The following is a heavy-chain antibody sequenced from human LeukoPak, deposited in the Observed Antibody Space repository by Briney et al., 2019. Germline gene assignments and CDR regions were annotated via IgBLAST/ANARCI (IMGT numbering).Heavy chain of an antibody. J-gene: IGHJ4*02. D-gene: IGHD3-22*01. CDR2: IYYSGST. Sequence: PSETLSLTCTVSGGSISSYYWSWIRQPPGKGLEWIGYIYYSGSTNYNPSLKNRVTISVDTSKNQFSLKLSSVTAADTAVYYCAGYYDITSGHFDYWGQGTLVTVSS. CDR1: GGSISSYY. CDR3: AGYYDITSGHFDY. V-gene: IGHV4-59*01.